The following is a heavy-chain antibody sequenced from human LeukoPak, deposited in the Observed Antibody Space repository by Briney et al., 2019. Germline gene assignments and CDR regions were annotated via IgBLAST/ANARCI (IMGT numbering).Heavy chain of an antibody. J-gene: IGHJ4*02. Sequence: SETLSLTCTVSGGSISSYYWSWIRQPPGKGLEWIGYIYYSVSTNYNPSLKSRVTISVDTSKNQFSLKLSSVPAADTAVYYCARNRGYCSGGSCYQKKYYFDYWGQGTLVTVSS. D-gene: IGHD2-15*01. CDR3: ARNRGYCSGGSCYQKKYYFDY. CDR1: GGSISSYY. V-gene: IGHV4-59*08. CDR2: IYYSVST.